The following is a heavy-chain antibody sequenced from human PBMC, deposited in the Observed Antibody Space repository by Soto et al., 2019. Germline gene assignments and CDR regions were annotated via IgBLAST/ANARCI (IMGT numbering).Heavy chain of an antibody. J-gene: IGHJ4*02. CDR2: INAGNGNT. V-gene: IGHV1-3*01. CDR1: GYTFTSYA. CDR3: ARGPDYYYGSYFGY. D-gene: IGHD3-10*01. Sequence: GASVKVSCKASGYTFTSYAMHWVRQAPGQRLEWMGWINAGNGNTKYSQKFQGRVTITRDTSASTAYMELSSLRSEDTAVYYCARGPDYYYGSYFGYWGQETLVTVSS.